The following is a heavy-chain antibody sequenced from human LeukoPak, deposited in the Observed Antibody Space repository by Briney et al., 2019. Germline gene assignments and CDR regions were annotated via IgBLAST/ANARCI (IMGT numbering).Heavy chain of an antibody. V-gene: IGHV4-39*01. D-gene: IGHD1-1*01. J-gene: IGHJ4*02. CDR3: ASEKGTTYDY. Sequence: SETLSLTCTVSGGSISSSSYYWGWIRQPPGKGLEWIGSIYYSGSTYYNPSLKSRVTISVDTSKNQFSLKLSPVTAADTAVYYCASEKGTTYDYWGQGTLVTVSS. CDR2: IYYSGST. CDR1: GGSISSSSYY.